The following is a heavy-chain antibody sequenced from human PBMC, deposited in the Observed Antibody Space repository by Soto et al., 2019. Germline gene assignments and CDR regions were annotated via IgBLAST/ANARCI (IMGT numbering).Heavy chain of an antibody. J-gene: IGHJ4*02. CDR1: GYTFTSYY. CDR3: ARVPCYNWNDARIMDGDY. CDR2: INPSGGST. D-gene: IGHD1-1*01. Sequence: EASVKVSCKASGYTFTSYYMHWVRQAPGQGLEWMGIINPSGGSTSYAQKFQGRVTMTRDTSTSTVYMELSSLRSEDTAVYYCARVPCYNWNDARIMDGDYWGQGTLVTVSS. V-gene: IGHV1-46*01.